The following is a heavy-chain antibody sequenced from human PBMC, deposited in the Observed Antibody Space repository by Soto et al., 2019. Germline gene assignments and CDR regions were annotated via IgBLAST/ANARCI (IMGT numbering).Heavy chain of an antibody. CDR3: ARGPLVVLNYFQS. CDR1: GGTFRNYP. V-gene: IGHV1-69*02. Sequence: QVQLVQSGPEVKKPGSSVKVSCKASGGTFRNYPINWVRQAPGQGLEWMGSIFPLTDIPDYAQNFQARLTIRADTSTSTAYMELNSLTSDDTAIYFCARGPLVVLNYFQSWGQGTLVTVSS. J-gene: IGHJ4*02. CDR2: IFPLTDIP.